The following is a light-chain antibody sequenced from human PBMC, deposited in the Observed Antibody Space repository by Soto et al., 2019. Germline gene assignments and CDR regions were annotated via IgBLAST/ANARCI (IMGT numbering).Light chain of an antibody. Sequence: ENLLTQSPGTLSLSPGEGATLSCRASRGVSANYLAWYQQKPGQAPRLLIYGASNRATGIPDRFSGSGSGTDFTLTITRLEPEDSAVYFCQQYTGPPTTFGQGTRLEIK. J-gene: IGKJ5*01. CDR3: QQYTGPPTT. V-gene: IGKV3-20*01. CDR2: GAS. CDR1: RGVSANY.